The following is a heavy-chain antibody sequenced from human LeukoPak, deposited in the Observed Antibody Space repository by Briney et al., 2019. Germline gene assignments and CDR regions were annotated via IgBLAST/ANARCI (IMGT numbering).Heavy chain of an antibody. V-gene: IGHV3-30-3*01. CDR3: ARSEGGSGYYWGIY. CDR1: GFTFVNYA. CDR2: ISYDGSNK. J-gene: IGHJ4*02. D-gene: IGHD5-12*01. Sequence: GGSLRLSCAASGFTFVNYAMHWVRQAPGKGLEWVALISYDGSNKYYAESVKGRFTISRDNSKNTLYLQMNSLRPEDSAVYYCARSEGGSGYYWGIYWGQGTLVTVSS.